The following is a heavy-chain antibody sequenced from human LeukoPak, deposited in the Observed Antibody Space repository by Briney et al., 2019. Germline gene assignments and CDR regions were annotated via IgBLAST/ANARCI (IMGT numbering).Heavy chain of an antibody. CDR2: ISYDGSNK. D-gene: IGHD3-3*01. CDR3: ASAYYDFWSGYSYNFDY. J-gene: IGHJ4*02. V-gene: IGHV3-30*04. CDR1: GFTFSSYA. Sequence: GRSLRLSCAASGFTFSSYAMHWVRQAPGKGLEWVAVISYDGSNKYYADSVKGRFTISRDSSKNTLYLQMNSLRAEDTAVYYCASAYYDFWSGYSYNFDYWGQGTLVTVSS.